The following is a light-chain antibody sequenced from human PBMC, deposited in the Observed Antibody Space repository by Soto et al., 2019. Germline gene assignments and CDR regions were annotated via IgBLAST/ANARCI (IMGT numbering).Light chain of an antibody. Sequence: EIVLTQSPATLSLSPGERATLSCRASQSVSSYLAWYQQKPGQAPRLLIYDASNRATGIPARFSGSGSVTDFTLTISSLEPEDFAVYYCQRRSNWLTFGGGTKVEIK. CDR2: DAS. V-gene: IGKV3-11*01. CDR3: QRRSNWLT. J-gene: IGKJ4*01. CDR1: QSVSSY.